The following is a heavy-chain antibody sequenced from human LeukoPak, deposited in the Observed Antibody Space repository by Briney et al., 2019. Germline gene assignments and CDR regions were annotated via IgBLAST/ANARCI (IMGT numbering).Heavy chain of an antibody. J-gene: IGHJ4*02. Sequence: SVKVSCKASGYTFTGYYMHWVRQAPGQGLEWMGRIIPILGIANYAQKFQGRVTITADKSTSTAYMELSSLRSEDTAVYYCARGATYGPSDYWGQGTLVTV. CDR2: IIPILGIA. CDR3: ARGATYGPSDY. CDR1: GYTFTGYY. V-gene: IGHV1-69*04. D-gene: IGHD4-17*01.